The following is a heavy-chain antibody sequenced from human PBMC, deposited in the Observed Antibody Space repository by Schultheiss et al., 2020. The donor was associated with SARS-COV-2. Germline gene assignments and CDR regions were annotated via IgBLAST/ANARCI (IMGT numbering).Heavy chain of an antibody. V-gene: IGHV3-23*01. D-gene: IGHD6-19*01. J-gene: IGHJ6*04. Sequence: GESLKISCAASGFTFSSYAMSWVRQAPGKGLEWVSAISGSGGSTYYADSVKGRFTISRDNSKNTLYLQMNSLRAEDTAVYYCAKVRVSGIAVAGTSNRKWPVGMDVWGKGTTVTVSS. CDR3: AKVRVSGIAVAGTSNRKWPVGMDV. CDR1: GFTFSSYA. CDR2: ISGSGGST.